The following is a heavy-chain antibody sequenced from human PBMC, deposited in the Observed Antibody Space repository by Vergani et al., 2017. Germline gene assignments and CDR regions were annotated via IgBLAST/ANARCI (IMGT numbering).Heavy chain of an antibody. CDR3: AKDLGTSSGGGWFDP. D-gene: IGHD6-6*01. Sequence: EVQLEESGGGLVLPGRSLRLSCVASGFTSAGYAMHWVRQAPGKGLEWVSGISWNSNSIGYADSVKGRFTISRDNATNSLYLQMNSLRAEDTALYYCAKDLGTSSGGGWFDPGGKGTLVTFSS. J-gene: IGHJ5*02. CDR2: ISWNSNSI. CDR1: GFTSAGYA. V-gene: IGHV3-9*02.